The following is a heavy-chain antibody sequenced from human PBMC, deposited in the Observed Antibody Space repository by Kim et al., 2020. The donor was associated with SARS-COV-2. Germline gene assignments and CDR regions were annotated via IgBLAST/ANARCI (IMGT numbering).Heavy chain of an antibody. CDR3: ARYHYYYGMDV. J-gene: IGHJ6*02. CDR2: T. Sequence: TNSTPSPKSRVPISVDTSKNQFSLKLSSVTAADTAVYYCARYHYYYGMDVWGQGTTVTVSS. V-gene: IGHV4-59*01.